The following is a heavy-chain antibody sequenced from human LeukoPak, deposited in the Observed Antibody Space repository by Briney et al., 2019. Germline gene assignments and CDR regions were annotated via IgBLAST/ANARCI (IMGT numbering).Heavy chain of an antibody. Sequence: ASVKVSCNASGYTFTSYGISWVRHAPGQRLEWMGWISAYNGNTNYAQKLQGRVTMTTDTSTSTAYMELRSLRSDDTAVYYCARGLRAYCGGDCYPFDYWGQGTLVTVSS. J-gene: IGHJ4*02. D-gene: IGHD2-21*02. CDR1: GYTFTSYG. CDR2: ISAYNGNT. V-gene: IGHV1-18*01. CDR3: ARGLRAYCGGDCYPFDY.